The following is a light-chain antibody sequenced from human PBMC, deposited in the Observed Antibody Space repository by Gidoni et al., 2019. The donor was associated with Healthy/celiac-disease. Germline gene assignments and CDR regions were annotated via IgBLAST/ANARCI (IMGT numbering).Light chain of an antibody. Sequence: SYELTQPPSVSVSPGQTASITCSGDKLGDKYACWYQQKPGQSPVLVIYQDSKRPSGIPERFSGSNSGNTATLTISGTQAMDEAVYYCQAWDSSTACYVFGTGTKVTVL. CDR3: QAWDSSTACYV. CDR2: QDS. J-gene: IGLJ1*01. V-gene: IGLV3-1*01. CDR1: KLGDKY.